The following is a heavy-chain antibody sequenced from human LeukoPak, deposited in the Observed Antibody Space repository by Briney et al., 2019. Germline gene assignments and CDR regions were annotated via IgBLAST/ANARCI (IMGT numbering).Heavy chain of an antibody. J-gene: IGHJ4*02. D-gene: IGHD3-22*01. CDR3: ARALISSWYYYDSSGYYGLDY. CDR1: GFAFSDYY. V-gene: IGHV3-11*04. CDR2: ISSSGSTI. Sequence: GGSLRLSCAASGFAFSDYYMSWIRQAPGKGLEWVSYISSSGSTIYYADSVKGRFTISRDNAKNSLYLQMNSLRAEDTAVYYCARALISSWYYYDSSGYYGLDYWGQGTLVTVSS.